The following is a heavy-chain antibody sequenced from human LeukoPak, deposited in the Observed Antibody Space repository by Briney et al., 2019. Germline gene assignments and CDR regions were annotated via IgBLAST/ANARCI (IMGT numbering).Heavy chain of an antibody. J-gene: IGHJ4*02. Sequence: PETLSLTCTVSGGSMSNFYWSWIRQPPGKGLEYIGYIYDSGSTNYNPSLKSRVTISIDTSKNQFSLKLSSVTAADTAVYYCARRFDSWGPGTLVTVSS. CDR1: GGSMSNFY. CDR3: ARRFDS. CDR2: IYDSGST. V-gene: IGHV4-59*08.